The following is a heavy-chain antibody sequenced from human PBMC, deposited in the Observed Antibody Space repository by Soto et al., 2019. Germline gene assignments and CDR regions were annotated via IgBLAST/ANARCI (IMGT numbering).Heavy chain of an antibody. J-gene: IGHJ5*02. D-gene: IGHD2-2*01. CDR1: GYSFTSYW. V-gene: IGHV5-51*01. Sequence: PGESLKMSCKGSGYSFTSYWIGWVRQMPGKGLEWMGIIYPGDSDTRYSPSFQGQVTISADKSISTAYLQWSSLKASDTAMYYCSVVPAAIPPYRGWFEPWGQGTLVTVCS. CDR2: IYPGDSDT. CDR3: SVVPAAIPPYRGWFEP.